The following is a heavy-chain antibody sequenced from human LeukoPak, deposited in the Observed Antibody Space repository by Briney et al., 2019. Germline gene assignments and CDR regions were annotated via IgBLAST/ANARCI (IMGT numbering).Heavy chain of an antibody. CDR3: AGGEYSYGYLGY. J-gene: IGHJ4*02. CDR2: INHSGST. CDR1: GGSFSGYY. Sequence: SETLSLTCAVYGGSFSGYYWSWICQPPGKGLEWIGEINHSGSTNYNPSLKSRVTISVDTSKNQFSLKLSSVTAADTAVYYCAGGEYSYGYLGYWGQGTLVTVSS. D-gene: IGHD5-18*01. V-gene: IGHV4-34*01.